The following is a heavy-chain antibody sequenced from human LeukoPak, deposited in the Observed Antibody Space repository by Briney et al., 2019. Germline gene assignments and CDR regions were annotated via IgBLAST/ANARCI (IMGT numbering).Heavy chain of an antibody. CDR3: ARDARAGYSLPLDY. CDR2: TYYRSGWYS. V-gene: IGHV6-1*01. Sequence: SQTLSLTCAISGDSISSNSVAWNWIRQSPSRGLEWLGRTYYRSGWYSDYAVSVKGRINFNPDTSKNEFSLQLISVTPEDTAVYYCARDARAGYSLPLDYWGQGTLVTVSS. D-gene: IGHD2-15*01. CDR1: GDSISSNSVA. J-gene: IGHJ4*02.